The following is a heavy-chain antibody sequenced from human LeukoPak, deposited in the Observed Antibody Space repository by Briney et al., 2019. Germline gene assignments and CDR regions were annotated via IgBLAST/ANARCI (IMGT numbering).Heavy chain of an antibody. J-gene: IGHJ5*02. CDR3: ARDYGSAPGWFDP. Sequence: GGSLRLPCAASGFTFSSYSINWVRQAPGKGLEWVSSISSSSGDIYYADSVKGRFTISRDNAKNSLYLQMNSLRAEDTAVYYCARDYGSAPGWFDPWGQGTLVTVSS. CDR2: ISSSSGDI. CDR1: GFTFSSYS. D-gene: IGHD3-10*01. V-gene: IGHV3-21*01.